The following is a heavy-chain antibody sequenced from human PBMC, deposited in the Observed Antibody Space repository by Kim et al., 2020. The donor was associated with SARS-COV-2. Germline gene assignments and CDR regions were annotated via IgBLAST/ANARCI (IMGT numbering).Heavy chain of an antibody. J-gene: IGHJ5*02. V-gene: IGHV3-23*01. D-gene: IGHD2-8*02. CDR2: ISGSGGST. CDR3: AKAGWWDQPLAGNWFDP. CDR1: GFTFSSYA. Sequence: GGSLRLSCAASGFTFSSYAMSWVRQAPGKGLEWVSAISGSGGSTYYADSVKGRFTISRDNSKNTLYLQMNSLRAEDTAVYYCAKAGWWDQPLAGNWFDPWGQGTLVTVSS.